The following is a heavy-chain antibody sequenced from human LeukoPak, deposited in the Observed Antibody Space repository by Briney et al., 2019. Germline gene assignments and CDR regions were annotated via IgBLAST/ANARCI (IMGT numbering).Heavy chain of an antibody. Sequence: GGSLTLSCAAAGFTFSSFAMSWVRQAPGKGLEWVSAISGSGGSTFYADSVKGRFTISRDNSKNTLFLQMNSLRAEDTAVYYCAKDRSCSGSSCNVGSWGQGTMVTVSS. CDR1: GFTFSSFA. CDR2: ISGSGGST. V-gene: IGHV3-23*01. D-gene: IGHD2-2*01. J-gene: IGHJ3*01. CDR3: AKDRSCSGSSCNVGS.